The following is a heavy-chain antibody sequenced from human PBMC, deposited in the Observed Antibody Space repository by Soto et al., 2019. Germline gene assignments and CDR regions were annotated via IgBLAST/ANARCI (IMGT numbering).Heavy chain of an antibody. V-gene: IGHV1-46*01. CDR1: GYTLTSYY. D-gene: IGHD1-26*01. Sequence: ASVKVSCKASGYTLTSYYLHWVLRAPGQGPEWMGIINPSGGITNDARKFQGRVTITADKSTSTAYMELSSLRSEDTAVYYCASSTRATNPYYYYYYGMDVWGQGTTVTVSS. CDR3: ASSTRATNPYYYYYYGMDV. J-gene: IGHJ6*02. CDR2: INPSGGIT.